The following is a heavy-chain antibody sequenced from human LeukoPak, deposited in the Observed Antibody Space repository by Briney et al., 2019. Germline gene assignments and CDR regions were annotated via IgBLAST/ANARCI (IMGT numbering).Heavy chain of an antibody. CDR3: ARSSSSGWSFFDY. Sequence: GESLKISSKCSGYSFTSYWIGWVRQMPGKGLEWMGIIYPGDSDTRYSPSFQGQVTISADKSISTAYLQWSSLKASDTAMYSCARSSSSGWSFFDYWGQGTLVTVSS. V-gene: IGHV5-51*01. CDR1: GYSFTSYW. J-gene: IGHJ4*02. D-gene: IGHD6-19*01. CDR2: IYPGDSDT.